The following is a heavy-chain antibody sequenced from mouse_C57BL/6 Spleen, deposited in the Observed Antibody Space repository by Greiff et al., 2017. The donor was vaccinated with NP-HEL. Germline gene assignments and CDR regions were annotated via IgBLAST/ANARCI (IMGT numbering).Heavy chain of an antibody. J-gene: IGHJ4*01. Sequence: QVQLQQPGAELVKPGASVKLSCKASGYTFTSYWMHWVKQRPGQGLEWIGMIHPNSGSTNYNEKFKSKATLTVDKSSSTAYMQLISLTSEDSAVYYCARLGYGSTYYAMDYWGQGTSVTVSS. CDR2: IHPNSGST. D-gene: IGHD1-1*01. CDR1: GYTFTSYW. CDR3: ARLGYGSTYYAMDY. V-gene: IGHV1-64*01.